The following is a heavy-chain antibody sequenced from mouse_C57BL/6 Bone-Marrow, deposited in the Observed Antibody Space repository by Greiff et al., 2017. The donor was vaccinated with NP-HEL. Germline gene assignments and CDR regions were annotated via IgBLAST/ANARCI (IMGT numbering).Heavy chain of an antibody. Sequence: VQLVESGPGLVAPSQSLSITCTVSGFSLTSYAISWVRQPPGKGLEWLGVIWTGGGTNYNSALKSRLSISKDNSKSQVFLKMNSLQTEDTASYYCARSVDYYGSSYDWFAYWGQGTLVTVSA. J-gene: IGHJ3*01. CDR3: ARSVDYYGSSYDWFAY. CDR1: GFSLTSYA. CDR2: IWTGGGT. V-gene: IGHV2-9-1*01. D-gene: IGHD1-1*01.